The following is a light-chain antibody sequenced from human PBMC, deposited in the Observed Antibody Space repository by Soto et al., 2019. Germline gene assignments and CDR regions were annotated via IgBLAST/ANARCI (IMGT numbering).Light chain of an antibody. V-gene: IGLV1-40*01. CDR3: QSYDSSRGGYV. J-gene: IGLJ1*01. CDR2: GNS. CDR1: SSNIGAGYD. Sequence: QSVLTQPPSVSGAPGQRVTISCTGSSSNIGAGYDVHWYQQLPGTAPKLLIYGNSNRPSGVPDRFSGSKSGTSASLAITGLRAEVEVVYNCQSYDSSRGGYVFGPGTKVTAL.